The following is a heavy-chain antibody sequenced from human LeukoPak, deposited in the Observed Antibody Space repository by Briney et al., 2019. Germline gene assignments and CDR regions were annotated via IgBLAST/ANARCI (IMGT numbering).Heavy chain of an antibody. J-gene: IGHJ4*02. Sequence: GGSLRLSCAASGFTFSSYEMNWVRQAPGKGLEWLSYISSNGDTIHYADSVKGRFTIFRDNAKDSLYLQMNSLRAEDTAVYYCTKERRRDDILTGSFSDWGQGILVTVSS. D-gene: IGHD3-9*01. CDR1: GFTFSSYE. CDR2: ISSNGDTI. CDR3: TKERRRDDILTGSFSD. V-gene: IGHV3-48*03.